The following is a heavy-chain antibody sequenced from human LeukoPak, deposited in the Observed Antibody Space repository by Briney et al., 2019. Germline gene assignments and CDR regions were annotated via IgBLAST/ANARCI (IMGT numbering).Heavy chain of an antibody. CDR3: ARDGSSDDYYFDY. V-gene: IGHV4-34*01. D-gene: IGHD3-3*01. J-gene: IGHJ4*02. CDR1: GGSFSGYY. CDR2: INHSGST. Sequence: PSETLSLTCAVYGGSFSGYYWSWIRQPPGKGLEWIGEINHSGSTNYNPSLKSRVTISVDTSKNQFSLKLSSVTAADTAVYYCARDGSSDDYYFDYWGQGTLVTVSS.